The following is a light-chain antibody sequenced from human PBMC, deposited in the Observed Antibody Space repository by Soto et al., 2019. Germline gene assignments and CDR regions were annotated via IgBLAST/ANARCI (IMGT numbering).Light chain of an antibody. CDR2: EGS. CDR3: SSYTSSSTLGV. CDR1: SSDVGGYNL. J-gene: IGLJ1*01. Sequence: QSALTQPASVSGSPGQSITISCTGTSSDVGGYNLVSWYQHHPSTAPKLMIYEGSRRPSGVSNRFSGSRSANTASLTISGLQAEDEADYYCSSYTSSSTLGVFGTGTKVTVL. V-gene: IGLV2-14*02.